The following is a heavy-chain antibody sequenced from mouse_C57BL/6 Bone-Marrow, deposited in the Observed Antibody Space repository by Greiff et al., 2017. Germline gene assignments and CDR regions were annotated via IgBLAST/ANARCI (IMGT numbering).Heavy chain of an antibody. CDR2: IYPGSGNT. Sequence: QVQLQQSGAELVRPGASVKLSCKASGYTFTDYYINWVKQRPGQGLEWIARIYPGSGNTYYNEKFKGKATLTAEKSSSTAYMQLSSLTSEDSAVYFCGGGTHYYGSSGWYFDVWGTGTPVTVSS. J-gene: IGHJ1*03. CDR3: GGGTHYYGSSGWYFDV. V-gene: IGHV1-76*01. CDR1: GYTFTDYY. D-gene: IGHD1-1*01.